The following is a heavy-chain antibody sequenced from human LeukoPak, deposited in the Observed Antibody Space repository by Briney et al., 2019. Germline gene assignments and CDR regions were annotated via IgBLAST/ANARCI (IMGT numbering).Heavy chain of an antibody. CDR2: IYRNGST. D-gene: IGHD3-16*01. CDR3: GRGGGVNYGLAY. Sequence: GETLTLTCAVSGFTFSSNYMSWVRQPPGKGLEWVAQIYRNGSTSYADSLKGRVTISRDNSKNTLSLKMNSLTAADTAVYYCGRGGGVNYGLAYWGQGTLVTVSS. CDR1: GFTFSSNY. J-gene: IGHJ4*02. V-gene: IGHV3-53*01.